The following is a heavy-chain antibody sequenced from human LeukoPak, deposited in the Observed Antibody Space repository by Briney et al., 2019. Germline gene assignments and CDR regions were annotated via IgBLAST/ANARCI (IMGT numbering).Heavy chain of an antibody. J-gene: IGHJ5*02. CDR1: GGSISRSGYY. CDR2: IYYSGST. V-gene: IGHV4-61*08. D-gene: IGHD2-2*01. Sequence: NPSQTLSLTCAVSGGSISRSGYYWSWIRQPPGKGLEWIGYIYYSGSTNYNPSLKSRVTISVDTSKNQFSLKLSSVTAADTAVYYCARTIVVVPAATVNWFDPWGQGTLVTVSS. CDR3: ARTIVVVPAATVNWFDP.